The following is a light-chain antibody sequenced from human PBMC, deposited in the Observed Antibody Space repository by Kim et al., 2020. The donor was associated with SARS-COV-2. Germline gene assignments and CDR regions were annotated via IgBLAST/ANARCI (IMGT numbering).Light chain of an antibody. J-gene: IGKJ1*01. CDR3: QQYNDFST. V-gene: IGKV1-5*01. CDR1: QSVSSW. CDR2: DAS. Sequence: ASVGDRVTITCRASQSVSSWLAWYQQKPGKAPKLLIYDASSLESGVPSRFSGSASGTEFTLTISSLQPDDFATYYCQQYNDFSTFGQGTKVDIK.